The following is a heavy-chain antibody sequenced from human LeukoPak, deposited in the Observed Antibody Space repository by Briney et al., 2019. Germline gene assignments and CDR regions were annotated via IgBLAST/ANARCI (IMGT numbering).Heavy chain of an antibody. CDR2: INPSGGST. CDR1: GYTFTSYY. D-gene: IGHD6-6*01. CDR3: ARDRNLEYSSSSGRFDP. Sequence: ASVKVSCKASGYTFTSYYMHWVRQAPGQGLEWMGIINPSGGSTNYAQKFQGSVTMTRDTSTSTVYMELSSLRPEDTAVYFCARDRNLEYSSSSGRFDPWGQGTLVTVSS. V-gene: IGHV1-46*03. J-gene: IGHJ5*02.